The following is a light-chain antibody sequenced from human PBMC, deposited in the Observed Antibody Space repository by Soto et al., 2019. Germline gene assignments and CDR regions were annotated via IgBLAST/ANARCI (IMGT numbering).Light chain of an antibody. J-gene: IGLJ2*01. V-gene: IGLV3-9*01. CDR3: QVWDSSVV. CDR2: RDS. Sequence: SYELTQPLSVSVALGQTARITCGGNNIGSKNVHWYQRKPGQAPVLVIYRDSNRPSGIPERFSGSNSGNTATLTISRAQAGDEADYYCQVWDSSVVFGGGTKVTVL. CDR1: NIGSKN.